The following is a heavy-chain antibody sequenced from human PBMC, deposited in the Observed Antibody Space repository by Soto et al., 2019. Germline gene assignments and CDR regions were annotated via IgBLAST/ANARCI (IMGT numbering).Heavy chain of an antibody. CDR3: ARGRYGDY. J-gene: IGHJ4*02. Sequence: QVHLVQSGAEVKKPGASVKVSCQGSGYAFTTYGITWVRQAPGQGLVWMGWISAHNGNTNYAQKLQGRVTVTRDTSKSTAYMELRSLRYDDTAVYYCARGRYGDYWGQGALVTVSS. CDR1: GYAFTTYG. CDR2: ISAHNGNT. D-gene: IGHD1-1*01. V-gene: IGHV1-18*01.